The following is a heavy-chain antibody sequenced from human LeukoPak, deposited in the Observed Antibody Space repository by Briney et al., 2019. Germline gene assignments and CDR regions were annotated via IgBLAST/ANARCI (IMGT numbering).Heavy chain of an antibody. V-gene: IGHV3-53*01. CDR3: ARGLGYCTSTTCLLPFDY. CDR1: GFTVSTYY. D-gene: IGHD2-2*01. Sequence: GGSLILSCAAPGFTVSTYYMTWVRQAPGKGLECVSVIYSGGSTYYADSVKGRFTVSRDNSKNTLYLQMNSLRAEDTAMYYCARGLGYCTSTTCLLPFDYWGQGTLVTVSS. CDR2: IYSGGST. J-gene: IGHJ4*02.